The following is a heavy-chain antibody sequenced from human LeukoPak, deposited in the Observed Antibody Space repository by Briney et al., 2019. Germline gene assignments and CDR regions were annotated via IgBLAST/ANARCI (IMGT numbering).Heavy chain of an antibody. D-gene: IGHD3-10*01. J-gene: IGHJ5*02. V-gene: IGHV4-39*01. CDR3: ARRRGFYPSYFDH. CDR2: MYYSGST. Sequence: KPSETLSLTCTVSGGSIISSSFWWGWIRPPPGKGLEWIGSMYYSGSTYYNSSLRSRVTISVDTSKSQFSLKLSSVTAADTAVYYCARRRGFYPSYFDHWGQGILVTVSS. CDR1: GGSIISSSFW.